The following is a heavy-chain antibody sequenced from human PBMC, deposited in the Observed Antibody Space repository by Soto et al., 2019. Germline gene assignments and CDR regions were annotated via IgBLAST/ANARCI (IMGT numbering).Heavy chain of an antibody. V-gene: IGHV4-30-4*01. CDR2: ISYSGST. CDR3: ARDRAHFYESSGRLDL. J-gene: IGHJ4*02. D-gene: IGHD3-22*01. Sequence: KPSETLSLTCPVSGDSMNNGDYFWTWIRQTPGKGLQWIGYISYSGSTFYNPSLKTRLAMSVDTSKNQFSVRLRSVTAADTAVYYCARDRAHFYESSGRLDLWGQGMLVTVSS. CDR1: GDSMNNGDYF.